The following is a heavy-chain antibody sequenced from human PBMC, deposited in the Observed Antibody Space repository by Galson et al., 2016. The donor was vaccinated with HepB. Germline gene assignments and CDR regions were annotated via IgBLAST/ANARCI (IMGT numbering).Heavy chain of an antibody. J-gene: IGHJ4*02. CDR1: GFTFSSYA. Sequence: SLRLSCAASGFTFSSYAMSWVRQAPEKGLEWVDAIWGHGATTFYADSVKGRFTISRDNSKDTLYLQMSGLSAEDTAVYYCARNAPSSTRTDFWGQGTLVTVSS. CDR2: IWGHGATT. CDR3: ARNAPSSTRTDF. V-gene: IGHV3-23*01. D-gene: IGHD6-19*01.